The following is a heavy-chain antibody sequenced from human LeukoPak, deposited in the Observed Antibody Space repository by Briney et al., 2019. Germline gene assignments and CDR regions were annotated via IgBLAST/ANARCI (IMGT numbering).Heavy chain of an antibody. Sequence: TSETLSLTCTVSGGSISSSSYYWGWIRQPPGKGLEWIGSIYYSGSTYYNPSLKSRVTISVDTSKNQFSLKLSSVTAADTAVYYCASRKERGYGDYAGFDPWGQGTLVTVPS. J-gene: IGHJ5*02. D-gene: IGHD4-17*01. CDR3: ASRKERGYGDYAGFDP. V-gene: IGHV4-39*07. CDR2: IYYSGST. CDR1: GGSISSSSYY.